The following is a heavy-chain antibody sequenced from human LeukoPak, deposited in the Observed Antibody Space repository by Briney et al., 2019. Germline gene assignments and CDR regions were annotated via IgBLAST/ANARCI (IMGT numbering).Heavy chain of an antibody. D-gene: IGHD3-22*01. Sequence: GGSLRLSCVASGFAFRNNAMSWVRQAPGKGLEWVSLISDSGGSTNYADSAKGRFTIYRDNSKNTLYLQMNTLSAEDTSIYYCASSYGSGAYYPFDYWGQGTLVTVFS. V-gene: IGHV3-23*01. CDR2: ISDSGGST. CDR1: GFAFRNNA. J-gene: IGHJ4*02. CDR3: ASSYGSGAYYPFDY.